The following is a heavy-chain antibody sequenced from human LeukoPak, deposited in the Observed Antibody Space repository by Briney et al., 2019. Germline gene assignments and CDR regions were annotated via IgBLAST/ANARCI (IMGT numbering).Heavy chain of an antibody. Sequence: PSETLSLTCTVSGGSISSYYWSGIRQPAGKGLEWIGRIYTRGSTNYNPSLKSRVTMSVDTSKNQFSLKLSSVTAADTAVYYCARDRSYYYGSSGPVADDAFDIWGQGTMVTVSS. CDR1: GGSISSYY. D-gene: IGHD3-22*01. CDR3: ARDRSYYYGSSGPVADDAFDI. CDR2: IYTRGST. J-gene: IGHJ3*02. V-gene: IGHV4-4*07.